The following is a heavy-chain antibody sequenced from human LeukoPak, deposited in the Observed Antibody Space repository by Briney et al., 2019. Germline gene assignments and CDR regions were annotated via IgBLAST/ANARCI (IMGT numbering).Heavy chain of an antibody. J-gene: IGHJ4*02. Sequence: GGSLILACSSSGLPFSSYWMSWGRQAPGRGPGWVANIKPDGSGTYSVGSVKGRFTISRDNAENSLFLHMNSLSDEDTAVYYCARCAVAAAGDYWGRGTLVTVSS. CDR2: IKPDGSGT. D-gene: IGHD6-13*01. CDR1: GLPFSSYW. CDR3: ARCAVAAAGDY. V-gene: IGHV3-7*01.